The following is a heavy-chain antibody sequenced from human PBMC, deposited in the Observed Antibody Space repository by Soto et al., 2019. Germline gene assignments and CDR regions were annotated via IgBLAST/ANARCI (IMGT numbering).Heavy chain of an antibody. V-gene: IGHV1-2*04. CDR1: GYTFTGYY. D-gene: IGHD2-2*02. J-gene: IGHJ3*02. CDR3: AREEYHAFDI. Sequence: ASVKVSCKASGYTFTGYYMHWVRQAPGQGLEWMGWINPNSGGTNYAQKFQGWVTMTRDTSISTAHMELSRLRSDDTAVYYCAREEYHAFDIWGQGTMVTVSS. CDR2: INPNSGGT.